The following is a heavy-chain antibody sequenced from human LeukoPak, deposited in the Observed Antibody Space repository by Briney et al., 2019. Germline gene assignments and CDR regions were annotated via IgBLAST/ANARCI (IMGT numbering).Heavy chain of an antibody. CDR1: GGSFSGYY. J-gene: IGHJ6*03. D-gene: IGHD6-13*01. V-gene: IGHV4-34*01. CDR2: INHSGST. Sequence: PSETLSLTCAVYGGSFSGYYWSWIRQSPGKGLEWIGEINHSGSTKYSPSLKSRVTVSVDTSKNQFSLKLSSVTAADTAVYYCARRYSSSWYAFYYMDVWGKGTTVTVSS. CDR3: ARRYSSSWYAFYYMDV.